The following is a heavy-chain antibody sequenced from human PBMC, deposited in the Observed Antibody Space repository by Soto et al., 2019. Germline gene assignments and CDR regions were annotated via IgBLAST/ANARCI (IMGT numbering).Heavy chain of an antibody. V-gene: IGHV4-4*07. CDR1: GASISCFY. Sequence: SETLSLTCTVSGASISCFYWSWIRKSAGKGLEWIGRIYATGTTDYNPSLKSRVMMSVDTSKKQFSLKLRSVTAADTAVYYCVRDGTKTLRDWFDPWGEGISVTVSS. CDR2: IYATGTT. CDR3: VRDGTKTLRDWFDP. J-gene: IGHJ5*02. D-gene: IGHD1-1*01.